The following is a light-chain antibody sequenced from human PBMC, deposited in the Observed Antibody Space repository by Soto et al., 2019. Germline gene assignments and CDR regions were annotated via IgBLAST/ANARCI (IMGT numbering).Light chain of an antibody. Sequence: AIHMTQSPSSLSASLGDRVNITCRASQGISSYLAWYQQKPGKAPKLLIYAASTLQSGVPSRFSGSGSGTDFTLTISCLQSEDFATYYCQQYYSYPLTFGGGTKVEIK. CDR3: QQYYSYPLT. J-gene: IGKJ4*01. CDR1: QGISSY. V-gene: IGKV1-8*01. CDR2: AAS.